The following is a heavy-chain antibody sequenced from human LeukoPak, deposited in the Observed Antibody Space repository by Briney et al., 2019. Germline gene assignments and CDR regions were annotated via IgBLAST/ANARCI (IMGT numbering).Heavy chain of an antibody. CDR1: GFTFSSYA. CDR2: ISYDGSNK. J-gene: IGHJ4*02. V-gene: IGHV3-30-3*01. D-gene: IGHD5-12*01. Sequence: PGGSLRLSCAASGFTFSSYAMHWVRQAPGKGLEWVAVISYDGSNKYYADSVKGRFTISRDNSKNTLYLQMNSLRAEDTAVYYCARWATTLFDYWGQGTLVTVSS. CDR3: ARWATTLFDY.